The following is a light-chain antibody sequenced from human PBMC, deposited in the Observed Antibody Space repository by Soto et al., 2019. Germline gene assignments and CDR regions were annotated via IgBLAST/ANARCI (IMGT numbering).Light chain of an antibody. V-gene: IGLV1-44*01. CDR1: SSNIGSNT. J-gene: IGLJ2*01. CDR2: SNN. Sequence: QSVLTQPPSASVTPGQRVTISCSGSSSNIGSNTVNWYQQLPGTAPKLLIYSNNQRPSGVPDLFSGSKSGTAASLAISGLQSEDEADYYCAAWDDSMNGVFGGGTKLTVL. CDR3: AAWDDSMNGV.